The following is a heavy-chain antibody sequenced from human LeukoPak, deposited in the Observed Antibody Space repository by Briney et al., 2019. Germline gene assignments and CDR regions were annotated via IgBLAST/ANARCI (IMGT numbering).Heavy chain of an antibody. CDR1: GYSISTGRY. D-gene: IGHD1-1*01. Sequence: PSETLSLTCAVSGYSISTGRYWGWIRQPPGKGLEWIGSIYHSGSTYYNPSLKSRVTISVDTSKNHFSLTLWSVTAADTAVYYCARSLGTAGIDYWGQGTLVTVSS. J-gene: IGHJ4*02. V-gene: IGHV4-38-2*01. CDR2: IYHSGST. CDR3: ARSLGTAGIDY.